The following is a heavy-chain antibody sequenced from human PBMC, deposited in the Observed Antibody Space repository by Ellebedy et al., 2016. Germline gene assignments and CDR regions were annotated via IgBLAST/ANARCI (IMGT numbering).Heavy chain of an antibody. Sequence: GESLKISXATSGFTFDDAWMNWVRQAPGKGLEWVSSISSSSDYIYYADSVKGRFTISRDNAQNALFLQMNSLRAEDTAVFYCVKSGESSYYFDYWGQGILVSVSS. CDR1: GFTFDDAW. CDR3: VKSGESSYYFDY. CDR2: ISSSSDYI. D-gene: IGHD3-10*01. J-gene: IGHJ4*02. V-gene: IGHV3-21*01.